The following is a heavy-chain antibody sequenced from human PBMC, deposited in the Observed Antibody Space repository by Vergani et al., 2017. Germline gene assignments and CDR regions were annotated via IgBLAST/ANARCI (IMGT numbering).Heavy chain of an antibody. D-gene: IGHD6-13*01. J-gene: IGHJ5*02. V-gene: IGHV4-34*01. Sequence: QVQLQQWGAGLLKPSETLSLTCAVYGGSFSGYYWSWIRQPPGKGLEWIGEINHSGSTNYNPSLKSRVTISVDTSKNQFSLKLSSVTAADTAVYYCARGKGYSSSFNWFDPWGQGTLVTGSS. CDR2: INHSGST. CDR3: ARGKGYSSSFNWFDP. CDR1: GGSFSGYY.